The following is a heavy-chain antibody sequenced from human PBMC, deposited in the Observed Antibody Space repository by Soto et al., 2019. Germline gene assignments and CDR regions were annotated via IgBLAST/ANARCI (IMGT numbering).Heavy chain of an antibody. J-gene: IGHJ4*01. CDR1: GGTLSTYA. D-gene: IGHD2-2*01. CDR3: ASYVGTRSNSPDY. Sequence: QVQLVQSGAEVKKPGSSVKVSCKASGGTLSTYAISWVRQAPGQGLEWMGGIIPILGIANYAQKFQGRVTIYADKSTSTVYMALNSVRSEDTAVYYCASYVGTRSNSPDYCCHGTLVTVSS. V-gene: IGHV1-69*09. CDR2: IIPILGIA.